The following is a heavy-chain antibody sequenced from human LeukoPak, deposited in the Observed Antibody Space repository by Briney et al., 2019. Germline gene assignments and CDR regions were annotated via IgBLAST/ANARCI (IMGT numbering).Heavy chain of an antibody. J-gene: IGHJ3*02. CDR3: AIATTVDVLYAFDI. D-gene: IGHD4-17*01. V-gene: IGHV1-2*02. CDR1: GFTFSSYG. Sequence: GGSLRLSCAASGFTFSSYGMHWVRQAPGQGLEWMGWINPNSGGTNYAQKFQGRVTMTRDTSINTAYMELSRLRSDDTAVYYCAIATTVDVLYAFDIWGQGTMVTVSS. CDR2: INPNSGGT.